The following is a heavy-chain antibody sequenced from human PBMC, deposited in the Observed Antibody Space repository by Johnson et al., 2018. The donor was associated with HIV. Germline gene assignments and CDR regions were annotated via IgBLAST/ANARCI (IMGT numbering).Heavy chain of an antibody. CDR1: GFTVSSNY. CDR3: AKGDRYNWNYVSAFDI. Sequence: VQLVESGGGLVLPGGSLRLSCAASGFTVSSNYMSWVRQAPGKGLEWVSVIYSGGSTYSVDSVKGRFTISRDNSKNTLYLQMNSLRAEDTAVYYCAKGDRYNWNYVSAFDIWGQGTMVTVSS. D-gene: IGHD1-7*01. V-gene: IGHV3-66*01. CDR2: IYSGGST. J-gene: IGHJ3*02.